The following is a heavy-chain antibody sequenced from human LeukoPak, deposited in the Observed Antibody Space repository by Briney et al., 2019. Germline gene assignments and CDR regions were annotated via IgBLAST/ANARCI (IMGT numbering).Heavy chain of an antibody. J-gene: IGHJ6*03. CDR1: GGSISSYY. Sequence: KPSETLSLTCTVSGGSISSYYWSWIRQPAGKGLEWIGRIYTSGSTNYNPSLKSRVTMSVDTSKNQFSLKLSSVTAADTAVYYCARVRSGSLGGYSGPEAYYYYYYMDVWGKGTTVTVSS. CDR3: ARVRSGSLGGYSGPEAYYYYYYMDV. V-gene: IGHV4-4*07. CDR2: IYTSGST. D-gene: IGHD5-12*01.